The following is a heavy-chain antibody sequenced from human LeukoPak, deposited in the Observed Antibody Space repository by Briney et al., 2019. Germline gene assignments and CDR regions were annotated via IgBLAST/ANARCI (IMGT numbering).Heavy chain of an antibody. CDR2: INPNSGGT. D-gene: IGHD3-10*01. CDR1: GYTFTGYY. Sequence: EASVKVSCKASGYTFTGYYMHWVRQAPGQGLEWMGWINPNSGGTNYAQKFQGRVTMTTDTSISTAYMELSRLRSDDTAVYYCARAEGAAYGSGSYYPYWGQGTLVTVSS. J-gene: IGHJ4*02. V-gene: IGHV1-2*02. CDR3: ARAEGAAYGSGSYYPY.